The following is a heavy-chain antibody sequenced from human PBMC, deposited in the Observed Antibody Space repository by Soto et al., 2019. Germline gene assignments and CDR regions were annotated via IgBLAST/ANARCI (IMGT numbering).Heavy chain of an antibody. CDR1: GGSISSGGYY. D-gene: IGHD2-8*01. CDR2: IYYSGST. CDR3: ARVLRYCTNGVCYTGSWFDP. Sequence: SEALSLTCTVSGGSISSGGYYWSWIRQHPGKGLEWIGYIYYSGSTYYNPSLKSRVTISVDTSKNQFSLKLSSVTAADTAVYYCARVLRYCTNGVCYTGSWFDPWGQGTLVTVSS. J-gene: IGHJ5*02. V-gene: IGHV4-31*03.